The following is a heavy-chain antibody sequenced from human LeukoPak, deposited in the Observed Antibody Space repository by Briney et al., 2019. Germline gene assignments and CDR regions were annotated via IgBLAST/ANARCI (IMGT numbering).Heavy chain of an antibody. D-gene: IGHD3-16*01. CDR3: TRGAGWLIDY. CDR1: DDSISDYY. CDR2: FHNSGTS. Sequence: SETLSLICTVSDDSISDYYRGWIRQPPGKGLEWIGYFHNSGTSTYNPSLKSRVTISADTSKNQFSLKLNSLTTADTAVYYCTRGAGWLIDYWGQGILVTVSS. V-gene: IGHV4-59*01. J-gene: IGHJ4*02.